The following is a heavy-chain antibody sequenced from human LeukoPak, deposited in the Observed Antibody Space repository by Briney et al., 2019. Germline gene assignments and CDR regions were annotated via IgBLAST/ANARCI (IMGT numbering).Heavy chain of an antibody. CDR2: INPNSGGT. D-gene: IGHD5-24*01. V-gene: IGHV1-2*02. CDR1: GYTFTGYY. Sequence: ASVKVSCKASGYTFTGYYMHWVRQAPGQGLEWMGWINPNSGGTNYAQKFQGRVTMTRDTSISTAYIELSRLRSDDTAVYYCARVKGRDGYNYVDYWGQGTLVTVSS. CDR3: ARVKGRDGYNYVDY. J-gene: IGHJ4*02.